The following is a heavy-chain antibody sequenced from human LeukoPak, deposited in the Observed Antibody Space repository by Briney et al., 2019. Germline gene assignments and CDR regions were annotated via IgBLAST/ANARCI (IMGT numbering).Heavy chain of an antibody. J-gene: IGHJ4*02. CDR3: ARELVGVPHSSSSADYFDY. Sequence: SETLSLTCAVYGGSFSGYYWSWIRQPPGKGLEWIGEINHSGSTEFNPSLKSRVTISVDTSNNRFSLKLSSVTAADTAVYYCARELVGVPHSSSSADYFDYWGQGTLVAVSS. D-gene: IGHD6-6*01. CDR1: GGSFSGYY. V-gene: IGHV4-34*01. CDR2: INHSGST.